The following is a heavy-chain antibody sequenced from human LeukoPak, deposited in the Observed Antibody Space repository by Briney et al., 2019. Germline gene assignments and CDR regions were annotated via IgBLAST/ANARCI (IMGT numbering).Heavy chain of an antibody. J-gene: IGHJ6*03. V-gene: IGHV4-59*01. CDR1: GGSISSYP. Sequence: PSETLSLTCTVSGGSISSYPWCWIRQPPGRGLEWIGCVYDSGSTNYNPALKSRGTISSDTSKNQLSLNLTSVTAADTAVYYCARWMSKWNSVNYYYYCYMDVWGKGTTVTVSS. D-gene: IGHD1-7*01. CDR2: VYDSGST. CDR3: ARWMSKWNSVNYYYYCYMDV.